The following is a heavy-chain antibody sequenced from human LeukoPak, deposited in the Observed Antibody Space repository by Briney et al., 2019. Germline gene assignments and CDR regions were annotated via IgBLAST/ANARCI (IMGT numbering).Heavy chain of an antibody. D-gene: IGHD1-26*01. CDR2: INPASGGT. CDR3: ARDRSRYFDF. Sequence: ASVKVSCKASGYTFTGYYMHWVRQAPGQGLEWMGWINPASGGTDYAQKFQGRVTITRDTSIRTVYMDLRGLTADDTALYFCARDRSRYFDFWGQGTLVTVSS. V-gene: IGHV1-2*02. CDR1: GYTFTGYY. J-gene: IGHJ4*02.